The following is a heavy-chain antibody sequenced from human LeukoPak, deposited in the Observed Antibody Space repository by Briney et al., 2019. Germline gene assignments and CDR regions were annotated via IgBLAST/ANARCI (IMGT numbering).Heavy chain of an antibody. J-gene: IGHJ3*02. CDR2: IYYSGST. V-gene: IGHV4-59*01. D-gene: IGHD6-6*01. CDR1: GGSISSYY. Sequence: SETLSLTCTVSGGSISSYYWSWIRQPPGKGLEWIGCIYYSGSTNYNPSLKSRVTISVDTSKNQFSLKLSSVTAADTAVYYCARDLTSDAFDIWGQGTMVTVSS. CDR3: ARDLTSDAFDI.